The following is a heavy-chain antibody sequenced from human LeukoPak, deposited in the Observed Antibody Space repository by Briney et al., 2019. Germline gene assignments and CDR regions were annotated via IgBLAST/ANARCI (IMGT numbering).Heavy chain of an antibody. CDR1: GFTFISCS. D-gene: IGHD2/OR15-2a*01. CDR2: TSYDESIK. CDR3: VRGGLSSSWFDP. V-gene: IGHV3-30-3*01. Sequence: GGSLRLSCAASGFTFISCSMHWVRQPPGKGLEWVAVTSYDESIKYYSDSVKGRFTISRDNSKKTLYLQMNSLKVEDTAVYYCVRGGLSSSWFDPWGQGTLVTVSS. J-gene: IGHJ5*02.